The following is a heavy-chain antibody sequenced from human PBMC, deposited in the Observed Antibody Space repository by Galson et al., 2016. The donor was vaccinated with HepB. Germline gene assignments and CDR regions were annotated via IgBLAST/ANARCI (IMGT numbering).Heavy chain of an antibody. D-gene: IGHD6-13*01. J-gene: IGHJ4*01. Sequence: SLRLSCAVSGFAVSSNYMSWLRQAPGKGLGWVSLIYSGGSTYYADSVKGRFTISRGNSKNTLYLQMNSLRAEDTAVYYCARDLAAAWGYFDKWGQGTMVTVSS. CDR3: ARDLAAAWGYFDK. CDR1: GFAVSSNY. V-gene: IGHV3-53*01. CDR2: IYSGGST.